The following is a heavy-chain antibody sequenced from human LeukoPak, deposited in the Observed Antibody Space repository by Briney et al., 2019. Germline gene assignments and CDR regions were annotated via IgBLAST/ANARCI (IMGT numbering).Heavy chain of an antibody. CDR3: AREGGVRGMDV. Sequence: GGSLRLSCAASGFTFSSYSMNWVRQAPGKGLEWVSFISSSSSYIYYADSVKGRFTISRDNAKNSLYLQMNSLRAEDTAVYYCAREGGVRGMDVWGQGTTVTVSS. CDR2: ISSSSSYI. D-gene: IGHD3-10*01. J-gene: IGHJ6*02. CDR1: GFTFSSYS. V-gene: IGHV3-21*01.